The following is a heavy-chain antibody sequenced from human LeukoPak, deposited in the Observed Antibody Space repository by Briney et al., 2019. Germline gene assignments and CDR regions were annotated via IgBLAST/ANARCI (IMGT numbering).Heavy chain of an antibody. J-gene: IGHJ4*02. CDR1: GFGFSDYY. V-gene: IGHV3-66*01. Sequence: GGSLRLSCVASGFGFSDYYMSWVRQAPGRGLEWVSLIYSGGSTDYADSVKGRFSISRDNSKNTLYLQVNSLRAEDTAVYYCARGGFSYGYGFDYWGQGTLVSVSS. D-gene: IGHD5-18*01. CDR2: IYSGGST. CDR3: ARGGFSYGYGFDY.